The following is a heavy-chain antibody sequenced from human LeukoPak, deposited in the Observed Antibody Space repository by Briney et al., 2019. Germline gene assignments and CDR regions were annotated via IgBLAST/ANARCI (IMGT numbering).Heavy chain of an antibody. CDR1: GGSISSSSYY. CDR3: ARVGYCSGGSCYFADP. D-gene: IGHD2-15*01. V-gene: IGHV4-39*01. J-gene: IGHJ5*02. Sequence: SETLSLTCTVSGGSISSSSYYWGWIRQPPGKGLEWIVSIYYSGSTYYNPSLKSRVTISVDTSKNQFSLKLSSVTAADTAVYYCARVGYCSGGSCYFADPWGQGTLVTVSS. CDR2: IYYSGST.